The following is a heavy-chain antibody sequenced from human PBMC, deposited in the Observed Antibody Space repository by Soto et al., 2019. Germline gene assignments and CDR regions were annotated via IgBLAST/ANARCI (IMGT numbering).Heavy chain of an antibody. CDR1: GFTVSSNY. Sequence: GGSLRLSCAASGFTVSSNYMSWVRQAPGKGLEWVSVIYSGGSTYYADSVKGRFTISRDNSKNTLYLQMNSLRAEDTAVYYCARDRRQDRHYYYYGMAVWGQGTTVTVSS. V-gene: IGHV3-66*01. CDR3: ARDRRQDRHYYYYGMAV. CDR2: IYSGGST. J-gene: IGHJ6*02.